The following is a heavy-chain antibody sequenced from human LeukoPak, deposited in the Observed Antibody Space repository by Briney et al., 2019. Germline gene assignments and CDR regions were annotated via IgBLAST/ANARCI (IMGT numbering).Heavy chain of an antibody. J-gene: IGHJ4*02. CDR3: ARDADIVVVTAPHDY. CDR2: ISYDGSNK. D-gene: IGHD2-21*02. CDR1: GFTFSDYY. Sequence: GGSLRLSCAASGFTFSDYYMSWIRQAPGKGLEWVAVISYDGSNKYYADSVKGRFTISRDNSKNTLYLQMNSLRAEDTAVYYCARDADIVVVTAPHDYWGQGTLVTVSS. V-gene: IGHV3-30-3*01.